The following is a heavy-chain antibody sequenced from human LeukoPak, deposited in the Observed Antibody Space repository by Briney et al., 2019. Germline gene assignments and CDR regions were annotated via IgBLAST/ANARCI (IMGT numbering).Heavy chain of an antibody. CDR3: ASQYSSSGDYYYYGMDV. J-gene: IGHJ6*02. CDR2: IIPIFGIA. CDR1: GDTFSSYA. V-gene: IGHV1-69*04. Sequence: EASVKVSCKTSGDTFSSYAISWVRQAPGQGLEWMGRIIPIFGIANYAQKFQGRVTIIADKSTSTAYMELSSLRSEDTAVYYCASQYSSSGDYYYYGMDVWGQGTTVTVSS. D-gene: IGHD6-6*01.